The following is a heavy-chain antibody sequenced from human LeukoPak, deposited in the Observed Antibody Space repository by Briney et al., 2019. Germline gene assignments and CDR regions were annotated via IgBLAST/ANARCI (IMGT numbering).Heavy chain of an antibody. J-gene: IGHJ6*02. V-gene: IGHV3-30*02. CDR3: AKELDSGSYPYYYFYGLDV. CDR2: ILYDGSNK. D-gene: IGHD1-26*01. CDR1: GFTFNSYG. Sequence: GGSLRLSCAASGFTFNSYGMHWVRQAPGKGLEWVAVILYDGSNKYYADSVKGRFTISRENSKNTLYLQMNSLRVEDTAVYYCAKELDSGSYPYYYFYGLDVWGQGTTVTVS.